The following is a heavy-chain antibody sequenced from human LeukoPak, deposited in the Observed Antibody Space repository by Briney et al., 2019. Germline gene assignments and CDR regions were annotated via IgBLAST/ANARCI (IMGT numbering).Heavy chain of an antibody. V-gene: IGHV3-21*01. CDR3: ARYYDSSGYSEGFDI. D-gene: IGHD3-22*01. CDR2: ISSSSLYI. J-gene: IGHJ3*02. Sequence: GGSLRLSCAASGFTFSSYSMNWVRQAPGKGLEWVSSISSSSLYIYYADSVKGRFTISRDNAKNSLYLQMNSLRAEDTAVYYCARYYDSSGYSEGFDIWGQGTMVTVSS. CDR1: GFTFSSYS.